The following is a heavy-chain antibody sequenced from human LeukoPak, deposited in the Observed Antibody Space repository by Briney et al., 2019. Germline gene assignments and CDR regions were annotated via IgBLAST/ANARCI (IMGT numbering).Heavy chain of an antibody. CDR1: RFTFSSYA. Sequence: GGSLTLSCAASRFTFSSYAMSWVCPAPRKGVERVSGISGSSGSTYYADSVKGRFTIPTDNSKKTLYLQMNSLRAEDTAVYYCAKARGYYENTGQTLDCWGQGTLVTVSS. J-gene: IGHJ4*02. D-gene: IGHD3-22*01. V-gene: IGHV3-23*01. CDR3: AKARGYYENTGQTLDC. CDR2: ISGSSGST.